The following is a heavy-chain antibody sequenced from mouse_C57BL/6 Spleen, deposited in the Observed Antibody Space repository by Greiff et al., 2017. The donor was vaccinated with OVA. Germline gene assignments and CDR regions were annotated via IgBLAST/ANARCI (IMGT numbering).Heavy chain of an antibody. CDR2: IHPNSGST. CDR1: GYTFTSYW. Sequence: VQLQQPGAELVKPGASVKLSCKASGYTFTSYWMHWVKQRPGQGLEWIGMIHPNSGSTNYNEKFKSKATLTVDKSSSTAYMQLSSVTSEDSAVYYCARSITTVVDDYYAMDYWGQGTSVTVSS. V-gene: IGHV1-64*01. CDR3: ARSITTVVDDYYAMDY. J-gene: IGHJ4*01. D-gene: IGHD1-1*01.